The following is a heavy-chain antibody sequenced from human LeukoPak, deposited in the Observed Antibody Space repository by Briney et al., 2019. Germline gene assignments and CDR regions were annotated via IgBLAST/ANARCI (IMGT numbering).Heavy chain of an antibody. CDR2: IRGGST. D-gene: IGHD5-18*01. CDR1: VFTFSYYA. Sequence: GGPLRLFCAASVFTFSYYAMAWVRQAPGKGLEWVSSIRGGSTYYADSVKGRFTISRDNSKNTLYLQMNSLRAEDTAVCYCAKGGYNYGYVDYWGQGTLVTVSS. V-gene: IGHV3-23*01. J-gene: IGHJ4*02. CDR3: AKGGYNYGYVDY.